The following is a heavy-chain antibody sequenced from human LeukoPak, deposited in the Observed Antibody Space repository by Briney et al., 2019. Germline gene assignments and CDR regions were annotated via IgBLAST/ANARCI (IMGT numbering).Heavy chain of an antibody. CDR2: ISPYNGNT. CDR1: GYTFSSFG. Sequence: ASVKVSCKASGYTFSSFGITWVRQAPGQGLEWMGWISPYNGNTSYAQKLQGRVTMTTDTSTSTAYMELKSLRSDDTAVYYCARDPLGSWRLYSSYYFDYWGQGTLVTVSS. J-gene: IGHJ4*02. D-gene: IGHD6-19*01. CDR3: ARDPLGSWRLYSSYYFDY. V-gene: IGHV1-18*01.